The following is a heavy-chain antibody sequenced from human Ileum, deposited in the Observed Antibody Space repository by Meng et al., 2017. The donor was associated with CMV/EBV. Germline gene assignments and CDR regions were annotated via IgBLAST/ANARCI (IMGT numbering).Heavy chain of an antibody. CDR2: IGSSGDST. J-gene: IGHJ5*02. CDR3: AKSASTGWYKPDDH. D-gene: IGHD6-19*01. Sequence: ACGFNCSNYVMEWVRQAPGKGLEWVAGIGSSGDSTYYADSVKGRFTLSRDNSRNTLYLKMNSLRGEDTAVYFCAKSASTGWYKPDDHWGQGTLVTVSS. CDR1: GFNCSNYV. V-gene: IGHV3-23*01.